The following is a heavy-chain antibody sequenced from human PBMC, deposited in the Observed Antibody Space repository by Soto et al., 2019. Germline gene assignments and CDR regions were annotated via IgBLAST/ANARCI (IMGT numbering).Heavy chain of an antibody. CDR2: MYPGTSDI. Sequence: LKISCKGSGYKFSNLWLGWVRQMPGKGLECIGVMYPGTSDIRYSPSFQGQVTISADNSISTAYLHWNSLKASDTALYYCATQRDFYYGMDVWGQGTTVTVSS. D-gene: IGHD6-25*01. CDR1: GYKFSNLW. V-gene: IGHV5-51*01. CDR3: ATQRDFYYGMDV. J-gene: IGHJ6*02.